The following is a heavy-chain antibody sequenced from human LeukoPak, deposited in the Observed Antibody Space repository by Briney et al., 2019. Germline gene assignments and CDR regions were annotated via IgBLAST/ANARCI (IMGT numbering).Heavy chain of an antibody. CDR1: GFTFSSYY. CDR2: ISNSSSYI. D-gene: IGHD3-3*01. Sequence: GGSLRLSCAASGFTFSSYYMNWVPQAPGKGLEWVSYISNSSSYINYADSVKGGFTISRDNAKNSLYLQMNSLRAEDTAVYYCARDRPSDFWSGYYYYWGQGTLVTVSS. J-gene: IGHJ4*02. V-gene: IGHV3-21*01. CDR3: ARDRPSDFWSGYYYY.